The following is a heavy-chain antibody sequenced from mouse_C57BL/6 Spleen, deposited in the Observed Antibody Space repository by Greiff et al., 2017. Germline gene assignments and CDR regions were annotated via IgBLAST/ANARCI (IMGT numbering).Heavy chain of an antibody. CDR3: ALVYGSSYGGFAY. CDR2: IHPSDSDT. D-gene: IGHD1-1*01. CDR1: GYTFTSYW. V-gene: IGHV1-74*01. Sequence: VQLQQPGAELVKPGASVKVSCKASGYTFTSYWMHWVKQRPGQGLEWIGRIHPSDSDTNYNQKFKGKATLTVDKSSSTAYMQLSSLTSEDSAVYYCALVYGSSYGGFAYWGQGTLVTVSA. J-gene: IGHJ3*01.